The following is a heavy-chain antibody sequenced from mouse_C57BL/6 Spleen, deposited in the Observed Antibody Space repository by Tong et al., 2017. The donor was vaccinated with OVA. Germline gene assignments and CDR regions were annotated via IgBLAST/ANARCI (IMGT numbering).Heavy chain of an antibody. V-gene: IGHV5-9-3*01. Sequence: EVQLQESGGGLVEPGGSLKLSCAASGFTFSSYAMSWVRQTPEKRLEWVATISSGGSYTYYPDSVKGRFTISRDNAKNTLVLQMSSLRSEDTDMYSCARRTAYWDQGTLVSVSA. CDR1: GFTFSSYA. CDR3: ARRTAY. J-gene: IGHJ3*01. CDR2: ISSGGSYT.